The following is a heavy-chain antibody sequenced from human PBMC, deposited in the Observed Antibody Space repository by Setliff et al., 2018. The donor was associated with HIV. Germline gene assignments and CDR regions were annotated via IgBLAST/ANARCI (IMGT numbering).Heavy chain of an antibody. CDR2: IIPMFGTE. D-gene: IGHD3-22*01. Sequence: SVKVSCKASGGTFSTYNISWVRQAPGQGLEWMGGIIPMFGTENYAQKVQGRVTITADESTRTAYMELSSLKSEDTAVYYCARGYSSGYYFNSYYFDYWGQGTLVTVSS. CDR3: ARGYSSGYYFNSYYFDY. J-gene: IGHJ4*02. V-gene: IGHV1-69*13. CDR1: GGTFSTYN.